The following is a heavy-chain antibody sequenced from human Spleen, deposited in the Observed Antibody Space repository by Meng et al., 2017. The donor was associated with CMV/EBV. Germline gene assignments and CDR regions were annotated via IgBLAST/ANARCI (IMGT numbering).Heavy chain of an antibody. CDR2: MYASGST. Sequence: WIRQSPEKGLEWIGHMYASGSTNYRPSLESRVTLAVDTSKNHFSLELSSVTAADTAVYYCVRGSTYSVESGDFLRVRKYYFYAMDVWGQGTTVTVSS. D-gene: IGHD2-21*01. V-gene: IGHV4-61*03. J-gene: IGHJ6*02. CDR3: VRGSTYSVESGDFLRVRKYYFYAMDV.